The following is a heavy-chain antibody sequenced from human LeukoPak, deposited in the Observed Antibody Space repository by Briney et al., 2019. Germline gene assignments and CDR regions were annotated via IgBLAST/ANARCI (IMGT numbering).Heavy chain of an antibody. V-gene: IGHV3-15*01. J-gene: IGHJ4*02. CDR1: GFTFSDAW. Sequence: GGSLRLSCTTSGFTFSDAWMSWVRQAPGEGLEWVARIKNPVDGGTADYAAPVKGRFTISRDESKNTLYLQMNSLKTEDTAVYYCATSRVGYWGQGTLVTVSS. CDR3: ATSRVGY. CDR2: IKNPVDGGTA. D-gene: IGHD5/OR15-5a*01.